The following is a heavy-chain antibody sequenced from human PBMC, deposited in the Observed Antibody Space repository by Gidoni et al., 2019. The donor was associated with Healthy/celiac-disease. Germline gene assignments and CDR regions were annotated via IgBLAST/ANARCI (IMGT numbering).Heavy chain of an antibody. CDR1: GFTFSSYR. CDR3: ARDGIVVVPAAPSGWFDP. D-gene: IGHD2-2*01. Sequence: EVQLVESGGGLVKPGGSLRLSCAASGFTFSSYRMNWVRQAPGKGLDWVSSISSSSSYIYYADSVKGRFTISRYNAKNSLYLQMNSLRAEDTAVYYCARDGIVVVPAAPSGWFDPWGQGTLVTVSS. CDR2: ISSSSSYI. V-gene: IGHV3-21*01. J-gene: IGHJ5*02.